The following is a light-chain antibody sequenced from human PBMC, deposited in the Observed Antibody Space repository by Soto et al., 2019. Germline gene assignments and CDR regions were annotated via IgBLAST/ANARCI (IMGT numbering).Light chain of an antibody. CDR3: QQRSNWPLT. V-gene: IGKV3-11*01. J-gene: IGKJ4*01. CDR1: QSVRSN. Sequence: EIVMTQSPATLSVSPGERATLPCRASQSVRSNLAWYQQKPGQAPRLLIYDASNRATGIPARFSGSGSGTDFTLTISSLEPEDFAVYYCQQRSNWPLTFGGGTKVDIK. CDR2: DAS.